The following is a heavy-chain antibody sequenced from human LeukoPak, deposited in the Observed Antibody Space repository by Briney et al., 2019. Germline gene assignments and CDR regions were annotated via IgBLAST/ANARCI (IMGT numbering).Heavy chain of an antibody. D-gene: IGHD6-19*01. Sequence: GGSLRLSCAASGFTFSSYGMHWVRQAPGKGLEWVSYISSSGSTIYYADSVKGRFTISRDNAKNSLYLQMNSLRAEDTAVYYCAREVYSSDLGYWGQGTLVTVSS. V-gene: IGHV3-48*04. CDR1: GFTFSSYG. CDR2: ISSSGSTI. CDR3: AREVYSSDLGY. J-gene: IGHJ4*02.